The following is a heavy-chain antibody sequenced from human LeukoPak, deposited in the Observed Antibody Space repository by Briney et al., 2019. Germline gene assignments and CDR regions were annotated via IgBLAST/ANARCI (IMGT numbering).Heavy chain of an antibody. V-gene: IGHV4-59*01. CDR1: GGSISSYY. CDR2: IYHRGSA. CDR3: ARAGDYYVSGSYLGY. D-gene: IGHD3-10*01. J-gene: IGHJ4*02. Sequence: SETLSLTCTVSGGSISSYYRTWIRQPPGKGLEWIGYIYHRGSANYNPSLKSRVTISVDTSKNQFSLTLSSVTAADAAVYYCARAGDYYVSGSYLGYWGQGTLVTVSS.